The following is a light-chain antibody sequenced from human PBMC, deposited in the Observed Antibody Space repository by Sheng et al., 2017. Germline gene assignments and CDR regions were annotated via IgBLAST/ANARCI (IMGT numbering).Light chain of an antibody. CDR3: HQRRDWPL. J-gene: IGKJ5*01. Sequence: EIVLTQSPATLSLSPGERATLSCRASQSVWNTLAWYQQNLARLPGSSSMIHPIGPLASQPGSVAVGSGTDFTLTISSLEPEDFAVYYCHQRRDWPLFGQGDTTGDET. CDR2: IHP. CDR1: QSVWNT. V-gene: IGKV3-11*01.